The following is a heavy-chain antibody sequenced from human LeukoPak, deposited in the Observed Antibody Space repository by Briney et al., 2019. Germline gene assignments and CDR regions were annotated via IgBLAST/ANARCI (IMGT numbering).Heavy chain of an antibody. CDR2: ISSSGSTI. D-gene: IGHD3-10*01. V-gene: IGHV3-48*03. CDR1: GFTFSSYE. CDR3: AREIFGSGSYPDY. J-gene: IGHJ4*02. Sequence: QAGGSLRPSCAASGFTFSSYEMNWVRQAPGKGLEWVSYISSSGSTIYYADSVKGRFTISGDNSKNTVYLQMNSLGGEDTAVYYCAREIFGSGSYPDYWGQGTLVTVSS.